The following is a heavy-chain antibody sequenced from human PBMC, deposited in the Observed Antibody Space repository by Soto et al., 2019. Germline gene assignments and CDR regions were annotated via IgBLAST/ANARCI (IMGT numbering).Heavy chain of an antibody. CDR1: GFTFSSYA. V-gene: IGHV3-23*01. Sequence: EVQLLESGGGLVQPGGSLRLSCAASGFTFSSYAMSWVRQAPGKGLEWVSAISGSGGSTYYADSVKGRFTISRDNSKNTLYLQMNSLRAEDTAVYYCANYYDSSGYYYYYYGMDVWGQGTTVTVSS. D-gene: IGHD3-22*01. CDR2: ISGSGGST. CDR3: ANYYDSSGYYYYYYGMDV. J-gene: IGHJ6*02.